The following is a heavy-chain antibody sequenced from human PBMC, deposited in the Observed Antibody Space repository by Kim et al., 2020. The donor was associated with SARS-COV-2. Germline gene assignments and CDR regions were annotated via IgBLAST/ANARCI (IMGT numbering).Heavy chain of an antibody. V-gene: IGHV3-11*04. CDR3: ARGKVYSGRDPNFDY. D-gene: IGHD1-26*01. Sequence: DSVKGRFTISRDNAKNSLYLQMNSLRAEDTAVYYCARGKVYSGRDPNFDYWGQGTLVTVSS. J-gene: IGHJ4*02.